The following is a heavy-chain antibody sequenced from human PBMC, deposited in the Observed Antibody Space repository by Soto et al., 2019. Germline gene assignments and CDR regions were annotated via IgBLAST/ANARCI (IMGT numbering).Heavy chain of an antibody. D-gene: IGHD1-26*01. V-gene: IGHV3-11*06. CDR2: ISSSSSYT. CDR1: GFTFSDYY. J-gene: IGHJ4*02. CDR3: ASMGKVGATGLVDY. Sequence: QVQLVESGGGLVKPGGSLRLSCAASGFTFSDYYMSWIRQAPGKGLEWVSYISSSSSYTNYADSVKGRFTISRDNAKNSLYLQRNSLRAEDTAVYYGASMGKVGATGLVDYWGQGTLVTVSS.